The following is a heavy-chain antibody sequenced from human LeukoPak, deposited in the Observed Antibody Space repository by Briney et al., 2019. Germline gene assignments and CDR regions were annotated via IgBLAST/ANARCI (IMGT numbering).Heavy chain of an antibody. CDR3: ARAPAYYDFWSGYYAFDY. Sequence: SQTLSLTCAISGDSVSSNSAAWNWIRQSPSRGLEWLGRTYYRSKWYNDYAVSVKSRITINPDTSKNQFSLQLNPVTPEDTAVYYCARAPAYYDFWSGYYAFDYRGQGTLVTVSS. CDR1: GDSVSSNSAA. CDR2: TYYRSKWYN. D-gene: IGHD3-3*01. V-gene: IGHV6-1*01. J-gene: IGHJ4*02.